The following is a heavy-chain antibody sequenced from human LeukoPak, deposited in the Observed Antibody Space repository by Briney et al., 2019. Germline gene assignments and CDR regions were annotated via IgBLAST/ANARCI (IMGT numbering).Heavy chain of an antibody. J-gene: IGHJ5*02. V-gene: IGHV1-46*01. CDR3: ARSDGNWFDP. D-gene: IGHD2-8*01. CDR1: GYTFSSYY. CDR2: INPSGGTT. Sequence: ASVKVSCKASGYTFSSYYMHWVRQAPGQGLEWMGIINPSGGTTTYAQKFQGRVTMTRDTSTGTVYMELSSLRSEDTAVYYCARSDGNWFDPWGQGTLVTVSS.